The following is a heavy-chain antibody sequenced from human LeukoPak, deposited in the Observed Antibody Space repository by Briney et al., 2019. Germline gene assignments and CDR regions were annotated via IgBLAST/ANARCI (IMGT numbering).Heavy chain of an antibody. J-gene: IGHJ4*02. CDR1: GGSISSYY. Sequence: PSETLSLTCTVSGGSISSYYWVWIRQPPGEGLEWIGSIYYSGTTYYKSSLKSRVTISVDTSKNQFSMKSSSVTAADTAVYYCASIYSYGCNPVRYWGQGILATVSS. D-gene: IGHD5-18*01. CDR3: ASIYSYGCNPVRY. CDR2: IYYSGTT. V-gene: IGHV4-39*01.